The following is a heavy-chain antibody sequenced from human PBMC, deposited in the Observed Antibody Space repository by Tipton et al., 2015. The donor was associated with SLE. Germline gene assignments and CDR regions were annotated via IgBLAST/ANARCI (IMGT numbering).Heavy chain of an antibody. D-gene: IGHD2-21*02. CDR1: GVSMSRHF. J-gene: IGHJ6*02. V-gene: IGHV4-59*11. CDR3: ARSGGSNCGGGHCESQSPLTMDV. Sequence: TLSLTCTVAGVSMSRHFWSWVRQPPGKGLEWIGFAHSSGVIAYKPSLKSRVTISLDTTYNLVSLRLISLTPGDTAVYYCARSGGSNCGGGHCESQSPLTMDVWGQGTTVVVSS. CDR2: AHSSGVI.